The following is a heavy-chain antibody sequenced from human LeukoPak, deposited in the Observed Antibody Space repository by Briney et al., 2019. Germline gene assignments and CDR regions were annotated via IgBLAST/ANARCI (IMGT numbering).Heavy chain of an antibody. CDR3: ARRGVYGADDAFDI. V-gene: IGHV4-59*01. Sequence: SETLSLTCTVSGGSISSYYWSWLRQPPGKGLEWIGYIYYSGSTNYNPSLKSRVTISVDSSKNQFSLKLSSVTAADTAVYYCARRGVYGADDAFDIWGQGTMVTVSS. CDR1: GGSISSYY. D-gene: IGHD4-17*01. J-gene: IGHJ3*02. CDR2: IYYSGST.